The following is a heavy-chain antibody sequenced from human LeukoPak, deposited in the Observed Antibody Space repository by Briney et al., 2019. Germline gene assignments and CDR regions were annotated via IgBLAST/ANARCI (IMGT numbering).Heavy chain of an antibody. J-gene: IGHJ4*02. D-gene: IGHD3-22*01. CDR3: AKRGVVIRVILVGFHKQAYYFDS. CDR2: ISDSGGST. Sequence: GGSLRLSCAVSGIILSNYGMSWVRQAPGKGLEWVAGISDSGGSTTYADSVKGRFTISRDNPKNTLFLQMNSLRVEDTAVYFCAKRGVVIRVILVGFHKQAYYFDSWGQGALVTVSS. V-gene: IGHV3-23*01. CDR1: GIILSNYG.